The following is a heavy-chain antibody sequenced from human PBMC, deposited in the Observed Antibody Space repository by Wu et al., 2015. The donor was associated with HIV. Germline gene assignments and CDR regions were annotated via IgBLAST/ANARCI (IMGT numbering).Heavy chain of an antibody. Sequence: VQLVQSGAEVKKPGASVKVSCKASGYTFTSYYMHWVRQAPGQGLEWMGIINPSGGSTSYAQKFQGRVTMTRDTSTSTVYMELSSLRSEDTAVYYCARDQKEGFGGLQVDYWGQGTLVTVSS. CDR2: INPSGGST. V-gene: IGHV1-46*01. D-gene: IGHD3-10*01. J-gene: IGHJ4*02. CDR3: ARDQKEGFGGLQVDY. CDR1: GYTFTSYY.